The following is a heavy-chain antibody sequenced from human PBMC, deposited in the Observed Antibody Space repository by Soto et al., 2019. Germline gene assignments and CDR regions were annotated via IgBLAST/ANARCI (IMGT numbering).Heavy chain of an antibody. CDR3: SKDGRAMNWYFDL. J-gene: IGHJ2*01. CDR1: GFTFDDFA. CDR2: INWNSRSI. Sequence: VQLVESGGGLGQPGTSLRLSCAASGFTFDDFAMHWVRQAPGKGLEWVAGINWNSRSIDYADSVKGRFIISSDNAKKSIYLQLNNLRTESKDVYYCSKDGRAMNWYFDLCGRGTLVVVSS. D-gene: IGHD2-2*01. V-gene: IGHV3-9*01.